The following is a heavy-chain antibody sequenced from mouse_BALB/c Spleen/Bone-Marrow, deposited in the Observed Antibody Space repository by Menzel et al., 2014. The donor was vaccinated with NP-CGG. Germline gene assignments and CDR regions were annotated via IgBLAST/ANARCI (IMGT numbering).Heavy chain of an antibody. V-gene: IGHV14-1*02. CDR2: IDPENGNT. Sequence: VQLQQSGAEFVRPGALVKLSCNASGFNIKDYYMHWVKQRPGQGLEWIGWIDPENGNTIYDPKFPGKASITADTSSNTAYLQLSSLTSEDTAVYYCTRWVYYGSSYFDYWGQGTTLTVSS. CDR1: GFNIKDYY. CDR3: TRWVYYGSSYFDY. D-gene: IGHD1-1*01. J-gene: IGHJ2*01.